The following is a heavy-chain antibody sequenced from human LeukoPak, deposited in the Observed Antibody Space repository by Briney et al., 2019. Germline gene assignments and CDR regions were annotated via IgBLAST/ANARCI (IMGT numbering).Heavy chain of an antibody. CDR2: ISGSGGST. CDR1: GFTFSSYG. D-gene: IGHD3-22*01. Sequence: GGSLRLSYAASGFTFSSYGMSWVRQAPGKGLEWVSAISGSGGSTYYADSVKGRFTISRDNSKNTLYLQMNSLRAEDTAVYYCAKDHEGDYYDSSGYYCCWGQGTLVTVSS. J-gene: IGHJ4*02. V-gene: IGHV3-23*01. CDR3: AKDHEGDYYDSSGYYCC.